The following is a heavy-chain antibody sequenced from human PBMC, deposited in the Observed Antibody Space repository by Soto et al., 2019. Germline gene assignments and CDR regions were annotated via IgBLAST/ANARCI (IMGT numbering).Heavy chain of an antibody. D-gene: IGHD3-9*01. CDR3: AKDIRKYYDILTGYYMYAFDI. CDR1: GFTFDDYA. J-gene: IGHJ3*02. Sequence: EVQLVESGGGLVQPGRSLRLSCAASGFTFDDYAMHWVRQAPGKGLDWVSGISWISGSIGYADSVKGRLTISRDNAKNSLYLQMNSLRAEDTALYYCAKDIRKYYDILTGYYMYAFDIWGQGTMVTVSS. CDR2: ISWISGSI. V-gene: IGHV3-9*01.